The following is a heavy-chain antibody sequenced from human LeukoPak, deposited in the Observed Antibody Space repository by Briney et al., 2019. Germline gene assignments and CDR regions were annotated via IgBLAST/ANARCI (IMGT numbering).Heavy chain of an antibody. CDR2: IWYDGSNK. D-gene: IGHD6-13*01. V-gene: IGHV3-33*06. CDR1: GFTFSSYG. Sequence: PGRSLRLSCAASGFTFSSYGMHWVRQAPGKGLEWVAVIWYDGSNKYYADSVKGRFTISRDNSKNTLYLQMNSLRAEDTAVYYCAKDHGYSSSQRYFDYWGQGTLVTVSS. J-gene: IGHJ4*02. CDR3: AKDHGYSSSQRYFDY.